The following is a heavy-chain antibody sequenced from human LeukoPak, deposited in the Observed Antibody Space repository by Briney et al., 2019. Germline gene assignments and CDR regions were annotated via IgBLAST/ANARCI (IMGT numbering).Heavy chain of an antibody. Sequence: KPGGSLRPSCAASGFTFSDYYMSWIRQAPGKGLEWVSYISSSGSTIYYADSVKGRFTISRDNSKNTLYLQMNSLRAEDTAVYYCARPAWYYYYYYMDVWGKGTTVTVSS. J-gene: IGHJ6*03. CDR1: GFTFSDYY. CDR2: ISSSGSTI. V-gene: IGHV3-11*01. CDR3: ARPAWYYYYYYMDV.